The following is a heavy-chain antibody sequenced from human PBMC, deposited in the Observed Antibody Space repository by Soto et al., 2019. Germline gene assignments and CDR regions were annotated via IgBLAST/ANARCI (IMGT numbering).Heavy chain of an antibody. CDR1: GFTFSSYA. J-gene: IGHJ4*02. CDR2: ISGSGGST. V-gene: IGHV3-23*01. D-gene: IGHD2-21*02. CDR3: AKEGSAYCGGDCRVDY. Sequence: EVQLLESGGGLVQPGGSLRLSCAASGFTFSSYAMSWVRQARGKGLEWVSAISGSGGSTYYADSVKGRFTISRDNPKNTLYLQMNSLRAEATAVYYCAKEGSAYCGGDCRVDYWGQGTLVTVSS.